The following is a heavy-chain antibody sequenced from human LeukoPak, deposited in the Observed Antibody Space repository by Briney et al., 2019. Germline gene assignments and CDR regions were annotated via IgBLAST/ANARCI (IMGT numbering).Heavy chain of an antibody. J-gene: IGHJ4*02. CDR1: GGSFSGYC. CDR3: ARQWQQLVSYDI. CDR2: VTHSGGI. D-gene: IGHD6-13*01. V-gene: IGHV4-34*01. Sequence: SETLSLTCALYGGSFSGYCWTWIRQPPGKGLEWIGEVTHSGGINYNPSLSSRVTISADMSTKFFSLKLNSVNAADTAVYYCARQWQQLVSYDIWGQGTLVTVSS.